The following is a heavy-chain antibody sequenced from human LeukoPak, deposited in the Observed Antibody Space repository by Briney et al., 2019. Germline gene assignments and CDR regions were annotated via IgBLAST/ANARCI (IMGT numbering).Heavy chain of an antibody. D-gene: IGHD3-22*01. CDR3: ARPYYDSSGYYPY. CDR2: IYPGDSDT. Sequence: GXXLQISCEGSGYIFTSYWIGWVRQLRGKGLEWMGIIYPGDSDTRYSPSFQGQVTISADKSISTAYLQWSSLKASDTAMYYCARPYYDSSGYYPYWGQGTLVTVSS. CDR1: GYIFTSYW. V-gene: IGHV5-51*01. J-gene: IGHJ4*02.